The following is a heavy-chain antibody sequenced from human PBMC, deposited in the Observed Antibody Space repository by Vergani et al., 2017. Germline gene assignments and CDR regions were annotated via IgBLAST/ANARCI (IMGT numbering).Heavy chain of an antibody. Sequence: QVQLVQSGAEVKKPGSSVRVSCKSSGGTFSNYAISWVRQAPGQGLEWMGGVLPMFNIANYAQKFQGKVTIIADESTSTVYMDLKSLRSEDTAVYYCARVIDCSGGSCYSGMKFWGQGTLVTVSS. CDR3: ARVIDCSGGSCYSGMKF. CDR1: GGTFSNYA. D-gene: IGHD2-15*01. V-gene: IGHV1-69*01. CDR2: VLPMFNIA. J-gene: IGHJ4*02.